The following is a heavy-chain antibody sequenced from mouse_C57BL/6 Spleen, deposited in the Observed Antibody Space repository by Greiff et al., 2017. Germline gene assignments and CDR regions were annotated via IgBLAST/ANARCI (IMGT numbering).Heavy chain of an antibody. CDR2: IYPGDGDT. CDR3: ERDYGSRAWFAY. V-gene: IGHV1-82*01. J-gene: IGHJ3*01. D-gene: IGHD1-1*01. Sequence: VQLQQSGPELVKPGASVKISCKASGYAFSSSWMNWVKQRPGKGLEWIGRIYPGDGDTNYNGKFKGKATLTADKSSSTAYMQLSSLTSEDSAVYFCERDYGSRAWFAYWGQGTLVTVSA. CDR1: GYAFSSSW.